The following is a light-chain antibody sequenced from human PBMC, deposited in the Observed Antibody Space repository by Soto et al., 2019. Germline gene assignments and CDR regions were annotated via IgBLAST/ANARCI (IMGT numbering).Light chain of an antibody. CDR3: QQHYSYTGT. Sequence: IRMTQSPSSLSAATGDRVTITCRASQDIRSYLVRYQQKAGKAPKVLISGASTLQNEVPSRFSGSGSGTHFTLTISSLQSEDSATYYCQQHYSYTGTFGQGTRLEI. CDR1: QDIRSY. V-gene: IGKV1-8*01. J-gene: IGKJ1*01. CDR2: GAS.